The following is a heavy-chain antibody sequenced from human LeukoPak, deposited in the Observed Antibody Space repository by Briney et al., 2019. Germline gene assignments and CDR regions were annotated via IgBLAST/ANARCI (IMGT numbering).Heavy chain of an antibody. D-gene: IGHD6-6*01. CDR2: IIPILGIA. J-gene: IGHJ4*02. CDR3: ARSEYSSSPFDY. V-gene: IGHV1-69*02. CDR1: GGTFISYT. Sequence: GASVKVSCKASGGTFISYTISWVRQAPGQGLEWMGRIIPILGIANYAQKFQGRVTITADKSTSTAYMELSSLRAEDTAVYYCARSEYSSSPFDYWGQGTLVTVSS.